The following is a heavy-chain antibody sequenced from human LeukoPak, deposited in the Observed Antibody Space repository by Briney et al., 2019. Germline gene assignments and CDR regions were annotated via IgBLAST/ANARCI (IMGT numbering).Heavy chain of an antibody. D-gene: IGHD3-22*01. V-gene: IGHV4-39*01. CDR3: ANTMSRLFQH. CDR1: GGSISSSSYY. Sequence: PSETLSLTCTVSGGSISSSSYYWGWIRQPPGKGLEWIGSIYYSGSTYYNPSLKSRVTISVDTSKNQFSLKLSSVTAADTAVYYCANTMSRLFQHWGQGTLVTVSS. J-gene: IGHJ1*01. CDR2: IYYSGST.